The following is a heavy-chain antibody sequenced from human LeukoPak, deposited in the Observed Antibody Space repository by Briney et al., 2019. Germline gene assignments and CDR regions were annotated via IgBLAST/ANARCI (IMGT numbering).Heavy chain of an antibody. D-gene: IGHD6-13*01. J-gene: IGHJ5*02. CDR2: MNPNSGNT. CDR1: GYTFTSYD. V-gene: IGHV1-8*01. CDR3: ARERRQQLLRRNWFDP. Sequence: ASVKVSCKASGYTFTSYDINWVRQAAGQGLEWMGWMNPNSGNTGYAQKFQGRVTMTRNTSISTAYMELSSLRSEDTAVYYCARERRQQLLRRNWFDPWSQGTLVTVSS.